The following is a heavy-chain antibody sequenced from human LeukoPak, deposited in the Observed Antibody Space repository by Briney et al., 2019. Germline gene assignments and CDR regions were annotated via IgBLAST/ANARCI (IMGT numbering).Heavy chain of an antibody. J-gene: IGHJ5*02. CDR1: GGSISSYY. Sequence: SETLPLTCTVSGGSISSYYWSWIRQPPGKGLEWIGYIYYSGSTNYNPSLKSRVTISVDTSKNQFSLKLSSVTAADTAVYYCARDGYNYGWFDPWGQGTLVTVSS. D-gene: IGHD5-24*01. CDR2: IYYSGST. V-gene: IGHV4-59*01. CDR3: ARDGYNYGWFDP.